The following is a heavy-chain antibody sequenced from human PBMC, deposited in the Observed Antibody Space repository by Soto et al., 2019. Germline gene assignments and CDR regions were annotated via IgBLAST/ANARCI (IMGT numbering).Heavy chain of an antibody. D-gene: IGHD6-6*01. CDR2: VNHSGST. Sequence: PSETLSLTCAVYGGSFSGYYWSWIRQPPGKGLEWIGEVNHSGSTNYNPSLKSRVTISVGRSKNQFSLKLSSVTAADTAVYHCARVAYRSSSGSHFDYWGQGIVVTVSS. CDR1: GGSFSGYY. CDR3: ARVAYRSSSGSHFDY. J-gene: IGHJ4*02. V-gene: IGHV4-34*01.